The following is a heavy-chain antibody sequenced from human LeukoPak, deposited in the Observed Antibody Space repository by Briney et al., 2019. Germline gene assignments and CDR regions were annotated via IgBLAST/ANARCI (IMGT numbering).Heavy chain of an antibody. CDR2: IIPILGIA. V-gene: IGHV1-69*04. CDR3: AREGYYGSGSYYPSAFDI. Sequence: ASVKVSCKASGCTFSSYAISWVRQAPSQGREWMGRIIPILGIANYAQKFQGRVTITADKSTSTAYMELSSLRSEDTAVYYCAREGYYGSGSYYPSAFDIWGQGTMVTVSS. J-gene: IGHJ3*02. CDR1: GCTFSSYA. D-gene: IGHD3-10*01.